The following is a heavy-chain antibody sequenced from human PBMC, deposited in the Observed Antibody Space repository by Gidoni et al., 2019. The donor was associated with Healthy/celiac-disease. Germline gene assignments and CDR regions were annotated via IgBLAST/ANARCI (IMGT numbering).Heavy chain of an antibody. CDR2: IIPILGIA. CDR3: ARDRRYCSGGSCYSGGY. V-gene: IGHV1-69*08. CDR1: GGTFRSYT. D-gene: IGHD2-15*01. J-gene: IGHJ4*02. Sequence: QVQLVQSGAEVKKPGSSVKVSCKAPGGTFRSYTISWVRQAPGQGLEWMGRIIPILGIANYAQKFQGRVTITADKSTSTAYMELSSLRSEDTAVYYCARDRRYCSGGSCYSGGYWGQGTLVTVSS.